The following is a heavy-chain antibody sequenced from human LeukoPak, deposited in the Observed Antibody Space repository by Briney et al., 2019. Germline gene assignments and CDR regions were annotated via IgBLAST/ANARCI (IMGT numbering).Heavy chain of an antibody. CDR2: IKSTTDGGTT. J-gene: IGHJ6*02. D-gene: IGHD3-22*01. V-gene: IGHV3-15*01. CDR3: STGGRRESDSSGFYLFYYGMDV. Sequence: NPGGSLRLSCAASGFTFSNAWMNWVRQALGKGLEWVGRIKSTTDGGTTDSAAPVKGRFTISRDDSKNTLYLQMDSLKTEDTAVYYCSTGGRRESDSSGFYLFYYGMDVWGQGTTVTVSS. CDR1: GFTFSNAW.